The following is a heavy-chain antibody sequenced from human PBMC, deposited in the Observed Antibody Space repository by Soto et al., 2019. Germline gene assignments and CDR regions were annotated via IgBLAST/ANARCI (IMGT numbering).Heavy chain of an antibody. CDR1: GGSISSSGYY. D-gene: IGHD5-12*01. J-gene: IGHJ4*02. CDR3: ARGGGPFMETLATYDS. Sequence: PSETLSLTCTVSGGSISSSGYYWGWIRQPPGKGLEWIGSINYGGSPYYNPSLKSRVTISVDTSKNQFSLKLSSVTAADTAVYYCARGGGPFMETLATYDSWGPGSLVTVSS. CDR2: INYGGSP. V-gene: IGHV4-39*01.